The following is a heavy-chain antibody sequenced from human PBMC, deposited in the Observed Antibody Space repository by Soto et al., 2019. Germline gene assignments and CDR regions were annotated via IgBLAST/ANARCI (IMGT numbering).Heavy chain of an antibody. V-gene: IGHV1-2*02. J-gene: IGHJ4*02. CDR2: INPNGGGT. D-gene: IGHD2-21*01. CDR3: ARDAYGGNPGTF. CDR1: RYTFTDCF. Sequence: ASVKVSCKASRYTFTDCFIHWVRQAPGQGLEWMGWINPNGGGTNYAPNFQGRVTLTRDTSISTAYMELNKLRPDDTAVYYCARDAYGGNPGTFWGQGTLVTVSS.